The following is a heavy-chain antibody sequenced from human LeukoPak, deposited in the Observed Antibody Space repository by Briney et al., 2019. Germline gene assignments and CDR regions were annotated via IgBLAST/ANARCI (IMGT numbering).Heavy chain of an antibody. CDR2: IYYTGST. V-gene: IGHV4-59*01. D-gene: IGHD6-13*01. CDR1: GGAITNYY. J-gene: IGHJ4*02. Sequence: SETLSLTCGVSGGAITNYYWNWIRQAPGKGLEWLGYIYYTGSTTYNPSVKSRITISLDTSKKQISLKLRSVTAADTAVYYCARGHIAAAGADYWGQGTLVTVSS. CDR3: ARGHIAAAGADY.